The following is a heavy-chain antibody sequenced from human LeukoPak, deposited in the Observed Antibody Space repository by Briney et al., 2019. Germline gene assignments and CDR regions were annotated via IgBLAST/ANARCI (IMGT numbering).Heavy chain of an antibody. CDR2: INHSGST. J-gene: IGHJ6*01. CDR3: ARDRRCSGGSCYY. V-gene: IGHV4-34*01. Sequence: GSLRLSCAASGFTFSDYYMSWIRQPPGKGLEWIGEINHSGSTNYNSSLKSRVTISVDTSKNQFSLKLSSVTAADTAVYYCARDRRCSGGSCYY. D-gene: IGHD2-15*01. CDR1: GFTFSDYY.